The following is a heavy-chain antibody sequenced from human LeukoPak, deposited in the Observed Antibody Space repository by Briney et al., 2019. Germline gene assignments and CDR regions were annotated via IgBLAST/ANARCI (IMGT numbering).Heavy chain of an antibody. CDR2: ISGSGKNI. V-gene: IGHV3-23*01. CDR1: GFTFSSYA. Sequence: GGSLRLSCAASGFTFSSYAMSWVRQAPGKGLEWVSGISGSGKNIYYADSVKGRFTISRDNPKNTLDLQMHSLRAEDTAVYFCAKFAGYFDYFQHWGQGTLVTVSS. J-gene: IGHJ1*01. D-gene: IGHD5-18*01. CDR3: AKFAGYFDYFQH.